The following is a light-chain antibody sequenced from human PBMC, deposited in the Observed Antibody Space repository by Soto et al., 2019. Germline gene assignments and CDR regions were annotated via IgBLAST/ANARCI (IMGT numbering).Light chain of an antibody. V-gene: IGKV1-5*03. J-gene: IGKJ3*01. CDR1: QSISSW. CDR3: QEYSKWPLFT. Sequence: DIQMTQSPSTLSASVGDRVTITCRASQSISSWLAWYQQKPGKAPKLLIYKASSLESGVPSRFSGSGSGTEFTLTISSLQPDDFATYYCQEYSKWPLFTFGPGTRVDIK. CDR2: KAS.